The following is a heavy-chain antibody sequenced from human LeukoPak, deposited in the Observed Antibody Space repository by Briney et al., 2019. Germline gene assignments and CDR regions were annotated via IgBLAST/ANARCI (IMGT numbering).Heavy chain of an antibody. D-gene: IGHD3-22*01. Sequence: GGSLRPSCAASGFAFSSYALHWVRRAPGKGLEWVSAIGTGGGTYYADSVMGRFTISRDNAKKSLYLHMNSLIAEDMAVCYCARETSRPAMIVVAPADYWGQGTLVTVSS. CDR3: ARETSRPAMIVVAPADY. V-gene: IGHV3-47*01. CDR2: IGTGGGT. CDR1: GFAFSSYA. J-gene: IGHJ4*02.